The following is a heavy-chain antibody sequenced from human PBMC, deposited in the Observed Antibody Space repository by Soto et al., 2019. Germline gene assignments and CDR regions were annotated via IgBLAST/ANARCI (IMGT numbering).Heavy chain of an antibody. V-gene: IGHV3-30*18. CDR3: AKDAELHYYYYGTDV. Sequence: QVQLVESGGGVVQPGRSLRLSCAASGFTFSSYGMHWVRQAPGKGLEWVAVISYDGSNKYCADSVKGRFTISRDNSTNTLYLQMTSLSAEDTAVYYCAKDAELHYYYYGTDVWGQGTTVTVSS. CDR2: ISYDGSNK. J-gene: IGHJ6*02. D-gene: IGHD1-7*01. CDR1: GFTFSSYG.